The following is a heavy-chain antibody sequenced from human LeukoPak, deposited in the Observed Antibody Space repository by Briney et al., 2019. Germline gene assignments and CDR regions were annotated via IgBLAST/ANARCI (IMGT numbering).Heavy chain of an antibody. J-gene: IGHJ4*02. CDR3: TKYYYDSNGYRIDY. CDR1: GFTFSSYA. Sequence: SGGSLRLSCAASGFTFSSYAMSWVRQAPGKGLEWVSYISSDSDTVFYADSVMGRFTISRDNGQNSLYLQTNSLRAEDTAVYHCTKYYYDSNGYRIDYWGQGTLVTVTS. CDR2: ISSDSDTV. D-gene: IGHD3-22*01. V-gene: IGHV3-48*01.